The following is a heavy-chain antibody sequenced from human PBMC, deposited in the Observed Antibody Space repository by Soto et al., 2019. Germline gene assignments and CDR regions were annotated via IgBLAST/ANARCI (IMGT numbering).Heavy chain of an antibody. CDR1: GYSFTNYW. CDR3: ARLLGSSWSGRIDC. D-gene: IGHD6-13*01. V-gene: IGHV5-51*01. Sequence: GESLKISCKGSGYSFTNYWIGWVRQMPGKGLEWMGIIYPGDSDTKYSPSFQGQVSISADKSISTAYLQWSSLKASDTAMYYCARLLGSSWSGRIDCWGQGTLVTVSS. CDR2: IYPGDSDT. J-gene: IGHJ4*02.